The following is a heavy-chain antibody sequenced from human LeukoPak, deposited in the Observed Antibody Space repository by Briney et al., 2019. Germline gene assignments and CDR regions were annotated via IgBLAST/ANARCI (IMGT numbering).Heavy chain of an antibody. Sequence: SETLSLTCTVSGGSISSSSYYWGWIRQPPGKGLEWIGSIYYSGSTYYNPSPKSRVTISVDTSKNQFSLKLSSVTAADTAVYYCVGITAMAPPYYYYYYMDVWGKGTTVTISS. J-gene: IGHJ6*03. V-gene: IGHV4-39*01. CDR1: GGSISSSSYY. D-gene: IGHD5-18*01. CDR2: IYYSGST. CDR3: VGITAMAPPYYYYYYMDV.